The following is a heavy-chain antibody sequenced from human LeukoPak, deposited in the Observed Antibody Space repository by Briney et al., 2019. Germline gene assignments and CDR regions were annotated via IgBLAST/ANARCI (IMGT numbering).Heavy chain of an antibody. J-gene: IGHJ4*02. CDR1: GFDLTTYA. D-gene: IGHD2-21*02. Sequence: GGSLRLSCAASGFDLTTYAMTCVRRAPAKGLEWVSSLRIGGCGTYNAASVEGRFTISRNNSENTLHLQMNNLIAEDTAVYYCARESAYCGGDCYSSLYYFDYWGQGTLVTVSS. CDR2: LRIGGCGT. CDR3: ARESAYCGGDCYSSLYYFDY. V-gene: IGHV3-23*01.